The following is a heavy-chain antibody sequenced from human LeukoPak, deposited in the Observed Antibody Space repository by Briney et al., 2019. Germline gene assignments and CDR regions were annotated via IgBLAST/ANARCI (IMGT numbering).Heavy chain of an antibody. Sequence: GGSLRLSRGASGFIFSTYGMHWVRQAPGKGLEWVTFIRFDGSNKYYADSVKGRFTISRDNSKNTLFLQMNSLKTEDTAVYYCAKGGKAAAGDVLDIWGQGTMVTVSS. J-gene: IGHJ3*02. CDR3: AKGGKAAAGDVLDI. V-gene: IGHV3-30*02. CDR2: IRFDGSNK. D-gene: IGHD6-13*01. CDR1: GFIFSTYG.